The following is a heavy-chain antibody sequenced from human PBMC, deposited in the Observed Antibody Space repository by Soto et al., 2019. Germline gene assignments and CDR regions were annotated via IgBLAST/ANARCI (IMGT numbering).Heavy chain of an antibody. V-gene: IGHV3-11*06. CDR2: ISLSRGYT. CDR1: GFTFSDFY. J-gene: IGHJ4*02. D-gene: IGHD4-17*01. Sequence: GSLRLSCVASGFTFSDFYMSWIRQAPGKGLEWVSYISLSRGYTKYADSVKGRFTISRDNAKNSLYLQMSSLRAEDTAVYYCARSVHLDYWGQGTLVTVSS. CDR3: ARSVHLDY.